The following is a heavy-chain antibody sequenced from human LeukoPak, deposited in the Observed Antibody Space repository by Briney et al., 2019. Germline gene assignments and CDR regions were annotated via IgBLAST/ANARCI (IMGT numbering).Heavy chain of an antibody. V-gene: IGHV4-59*11. CDR3: ARRITEYARNYYMDV. CDR1: GGSISSHY. CDR2: IYYSGST. Sequence: PSETLSLTCTVSGGSISSHYWSWIRQPPGKGLEWIGYIYYSGSTNYNPSLKSRVTISVDTSKHQFSLKLSSVTAADTAVYYCARRITEYARNYYMDVWGKGTTVTVPS. D-gene: IGHD3-16*01. J-gene: IGHJ6*03.